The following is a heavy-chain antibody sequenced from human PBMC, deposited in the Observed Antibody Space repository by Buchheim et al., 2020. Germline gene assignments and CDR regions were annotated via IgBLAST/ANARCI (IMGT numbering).Heavy chain of an antibody. D-gene: IGHD3-22*01. CDR1: GFTFSSYG. Sequence: QVQLVESGGGVVQPGKSLRLSCAASGFTFSSYGMHWVRQAPGKGLEWVAVISYDGSNKYYADSVKGRFTISRDNSKNTLYLQMNSLRAEDTAVYYCAPNYYDSSGYYPVLDYWGQGTL. CDR2: ISYDGSNK. CDR3: APNYYDSSGYYPVLDY. V-gene: IGHV3-30*03. J-gene: IGHJ4*02.